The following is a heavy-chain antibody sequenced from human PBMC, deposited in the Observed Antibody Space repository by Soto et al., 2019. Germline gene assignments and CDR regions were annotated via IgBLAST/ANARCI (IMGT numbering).Heavy chain of an antibody. CDR2: IYYSGST. CDR3: ARHRVITMVRGVIMFFDP. J-gene: IGHJ5*02. Sequence: SETLSLTCTVSGGSISSGGYCWSWIRQHPGKGLEWIGYIYYSGSTYYNPSLKSRVTISVDTSKNQFSLKLSSVTAADTAVYYFARHRVITMVRGVIMFFDPWGQGTLVTVSS. CDR1: GGSISSGGYC. V-gene: IGHV4-31*03. D-gene: IGHD3-10*01.